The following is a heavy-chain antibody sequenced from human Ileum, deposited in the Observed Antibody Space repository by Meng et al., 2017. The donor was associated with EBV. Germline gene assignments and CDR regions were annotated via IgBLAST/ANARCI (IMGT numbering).Heavy chain of an antibody. CDR3: ARYGRCNGNSFYCFDP. D-gene: IGHD4-23*01. CDR2: IDQSGYT. V-gene: IGHV4-34*01. Sequence: QVPLPPWRAGLSTPSETLSLTCAVYGGSFNDYYWTWLRQPPGKGVEWIGEIDQSGYTKFNPSLSSRATISRDTSNNQFSLRLNSVTAADTALYYCARYGRCNGNSFYCFDPWGQGTPVTVSS. J-gene: IGHJ5*02. CDR1: GGSFNDYY.